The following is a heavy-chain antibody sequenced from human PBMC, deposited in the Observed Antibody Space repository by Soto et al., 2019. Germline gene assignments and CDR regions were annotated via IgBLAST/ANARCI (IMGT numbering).Heavy chain of an antibody. V-gene: IGHV3-23*01. CDR2: VSAGGGNT. J-gene: IGHJ4*02. CDR3: AQSRSGGYKFDY. CDR1: GFTFSSYA. D-gene: IGHD6-19*01. Sequence: EVQLLESGGGLVQPGGSLRLSCAASGFTFSSYAMSWVRQAPGKGLEWVSAVSAGGGNTYYADSVKGRFTISRDNSKNTLYLQLSSLSAEDTAVYYCAQSRSGGYKFDYWGQGTLVTVSS.